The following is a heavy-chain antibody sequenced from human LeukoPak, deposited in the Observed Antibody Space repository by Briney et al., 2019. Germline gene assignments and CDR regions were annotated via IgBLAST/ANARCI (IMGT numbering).Heavy chain of an antibody. CDR1: GGSISSSSYY. J-gene: IGHJ6*03. Sequence: SETLSLTCTVSGGSISSSSYYWGWIRQPPGKGLEWIGSIYYSGSTYYNPSLKSRVTISVDTSKHQFSLKLSSVTAADTAVYYCARVYYDFWSGYSPPYYMDVWGKGTTVTVSS. V-gene: IGHV4-39*07. CDR3: ARVYYDFWSGYSPPYYMDV. CDR2: IYYSGST. D-gene: IGHD3-3*01.